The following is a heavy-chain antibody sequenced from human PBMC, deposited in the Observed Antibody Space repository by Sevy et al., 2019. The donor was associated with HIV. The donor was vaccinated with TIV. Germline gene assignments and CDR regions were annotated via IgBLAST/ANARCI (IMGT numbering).Heavy chain of an antibody. J-gene: IGHJ5*02. CDR3: ARAPPVVVVPGAPSWFDP. CDR1: GGSFSGYY. V-gene: IGHV4-34*01. Sequence: SETLSLTCAVYGGSFSGYYWNWIRQSPGKGLEWIGEINHSGSTHYNPSLKSRVTISVDTSKNQFYLRLNSVTAADTAVYYCARAPPVVVVPGAPSWFDPWGQETLVTVSS. D-gene: IGHD2-2*01. CDR2: INHSGST.